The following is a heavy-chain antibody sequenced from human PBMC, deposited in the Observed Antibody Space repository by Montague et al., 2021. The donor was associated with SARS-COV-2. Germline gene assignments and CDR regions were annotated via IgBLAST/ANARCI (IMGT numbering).Heavy chain of an antibody. V-gene: IGHV4-34*01. Sequence: SETLSLTCAVYDGSFSDYSWTWIRQPPGQGLEWIGEINHRGSTNYNPSLKSRVTISVDTSKNQFSLKLTSVTAADTAVYYCARGRQHINMVVVVVTGGEYDVDFWGQGTLVAVSS. D-gene: IGHD3-22*01. CDR3: ARGRQHINMVVVVVTGGEYDVDF. J-gene: IGHJ4*02. CDR1: DGSFSDYS. CDR2: INHRGST.